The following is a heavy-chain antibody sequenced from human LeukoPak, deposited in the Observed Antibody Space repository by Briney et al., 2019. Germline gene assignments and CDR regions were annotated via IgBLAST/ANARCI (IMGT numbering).Heavy chain of an antibody. J-gene: IGHJ5*02. CDR3: ARDNSYEPTLFDP. CDR2: ICCRGST. CDR1: GGSISSGGYY. V-gene: IGHV4-31*03. Sequence: PSETLSLTCTVSGGSISSGGYYWSWIRQHPGRGLEWFGYICCRGSTHKNPARKSRVTISVDTSKNHCSLKLSSVTAADTAVYYCARDNSYEPTLFDPWGQGNLVTVSS. D-gene: IGHD5-18*01.